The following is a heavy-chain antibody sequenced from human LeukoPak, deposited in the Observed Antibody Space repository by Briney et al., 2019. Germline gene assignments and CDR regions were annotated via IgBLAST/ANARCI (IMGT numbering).Heavy chain of an antibody. V-gene: IGHV3-23*01. Sequence: GGSLRLSCAASGFTFSSYAMSWVRQAPGKRLEWVSAISGSGGSTYYADSVKGRFTISRDNSKNTLYLQMNSLRAEDTAVYYCAKGDVVVVAATPDYWGQGTLVTVSS. CDR3: AKGDVVVVAATPDY. CDR1: GFTFSSYA. J-gene: IGHJ4*02. D-gene: IGHD2-15*01. CDR2: ISGSGGST.